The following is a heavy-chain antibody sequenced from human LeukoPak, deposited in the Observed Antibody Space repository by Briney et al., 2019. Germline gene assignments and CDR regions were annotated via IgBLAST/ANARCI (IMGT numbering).Heavy chain of an antibody. D-gene: IGHD2-2*02. Sequence: TSETLSLTCTVSGGSISSYYWSWIRQPPGKGLEWIGYIYYSGSTNYNPSLKSRVTLSVDTSKNQFSLKLSSVTAADTAVYYCARPLYTGGFDIWGQGTMVTVSS. CDR3: ARPLYTGGFDI. CDR2: IYYSGST. CDR1: GGSISSYY. V-gene: IGHV4-59*01. J-gene: IGHJ3*02.